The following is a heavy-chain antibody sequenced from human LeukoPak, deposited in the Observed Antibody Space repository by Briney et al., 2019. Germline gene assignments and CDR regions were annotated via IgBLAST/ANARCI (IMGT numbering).Heavy chain of an antibody. Sequence: SETLSLTCAVSGGSISSGGYSWSWIRQPPGKGLEWIGYIYHSGSTYYNPSLKSRVTISVDRSKNQFSLKLSSVTAADTAVYYCARGHSSSWYVAPSWFDPWGQGTLVTVSS. CDR2: IYHSGST. V-gene: IGHV4-30-2*01. CDR3: ARGHSSSWYVAPSWFDP. J-gene: IGHJ5*02. D-gene: IGHD6-13*01. CDR1: GGSISSGGYS.